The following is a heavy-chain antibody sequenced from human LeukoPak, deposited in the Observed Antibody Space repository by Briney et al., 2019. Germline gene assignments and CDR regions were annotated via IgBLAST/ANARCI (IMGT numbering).Heavy chain of an antibody. Sequence: PSETLSLTCTVSGGSISSGDYYWSWIRQPPGKGLEWIGYIYYSGSTYYNPSLKSRVTISVDTSKNQFPLKLSSVTAADTAVYYCARVVEDFWSGYELFDYWGQGTLVTVSS. D-gene: IGHD3-3*01. V-gene: IGHV4-30-4*01. J-gene: IGHJ4*02. CDR1: GGSISSGDYY. CDR2: IYYSGST. CDR3: ARVVEDFWSGYELFDY.